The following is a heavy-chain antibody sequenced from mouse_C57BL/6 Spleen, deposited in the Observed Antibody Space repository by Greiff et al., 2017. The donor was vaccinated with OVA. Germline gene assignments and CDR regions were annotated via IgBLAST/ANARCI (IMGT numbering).Heavy chain of an antibody. CDR1: GFTFSSYA. J-gene: IGHJ2*01. CDR3: AREKRDSSGSFDY. CDR2: ISDGGSYT. Sequence: EVKLMESGGGLVKPGGSLKLSCAASGFTFSSYAMSWVRQTPEKRLEWVATISDGGSYTYYPDNVKGRFTISRDNAKNNLYLQMSHLKSEDTAMYYCAREKRDSSGSFDYWGQGTTLTVSS. D-gene: IGHD3-2*02. V-gene: IGHV5-4*01.